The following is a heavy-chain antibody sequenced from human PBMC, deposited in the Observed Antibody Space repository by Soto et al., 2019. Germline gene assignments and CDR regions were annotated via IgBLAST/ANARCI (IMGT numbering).Heavy chain of an antibody. CDR3: ARCKTIFEWWFDP. CDR1: GGSISSDGYA. J-gene: IGHJ5*02. Sequence: LSLTCAVSGGSISSDGYAWSWIRQPPGKGLEWIGYIYHGGSTYYNPSLKSRVTISIDESENQFSLRVNSVTAADTAVYYCARCKTIFEWWFDPWGQGTLVTVSS. CDR2: IYHGGST. D-gene: IGHD3-3*01. V-gene: IGHV4-30-2*01.